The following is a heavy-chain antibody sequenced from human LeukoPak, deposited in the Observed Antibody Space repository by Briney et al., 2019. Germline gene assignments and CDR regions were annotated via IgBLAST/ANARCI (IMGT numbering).Heavy chain of an antibody. D-gene: IGHD6-19*01. CDR2: INPNSGGT. V-gene: IGHV1-2*02. J-gene: IGHJ4*02. CDR1: GYTFTGYY. Sequence: ASVKVSCKASGYTFTGYYMHWVRQAPGQGLEWMGWINPNSGGTNYAQKFQGRVTMTRDTSISTAYMELSRLRSDDTAVYYCASTRYSSGWYLTPFDYCGQGTLVTVSS. CDR3: ASTRYSSGWYLTPFDY.